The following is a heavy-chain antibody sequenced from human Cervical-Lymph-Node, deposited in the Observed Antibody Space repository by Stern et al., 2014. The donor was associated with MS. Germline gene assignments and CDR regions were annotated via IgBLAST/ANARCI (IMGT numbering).Heavy chain of an antibody. D-gene: IGHD1-14*01. CDR2: SYPGDSET. J-gene: IGHJ4*02. Sequence: VQLVQSGAELIRPGESLKISCKGSGYKFSIYWIAWVRQMPGKGLEWMGISYPGDSETRYSPSFQGQVTMSADKSTRTAYLTWSSLNASDATMYFCARQTAAWASDVWGQGTLVTVSS. V-gene: IGHV5-51*01. CDR3: ARQTAAWASDV. CDR1: GYKFSIYW.